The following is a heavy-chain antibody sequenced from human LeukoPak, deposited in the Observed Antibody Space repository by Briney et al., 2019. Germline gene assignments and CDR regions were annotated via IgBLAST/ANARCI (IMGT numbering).Heavy chain of an antibody. CDR2: INHSGST. CDR3: ARQAKPSIYRGGQRLWLNYYHMDV. D-gene: IGHD5-12*01. V-gene: IGHV4-34*01. J-gene: IGHJ6*03. Sequence: SSETLSLTCAVYGGSFSGYYWSWIRQPPGKGLEWIGEINHSGSTNYSPSLKSRVTISVEPSKSQFSLKLASVTAADTSLYFCARQAKPSIYRGGQRLWLNYYHMDVWGTGTTVTISS. CDR1: GGSFSGYY.